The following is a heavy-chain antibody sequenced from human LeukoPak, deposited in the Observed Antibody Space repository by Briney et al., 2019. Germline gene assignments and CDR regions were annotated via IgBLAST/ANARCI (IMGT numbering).Heavy chain of an antibody. CDR3: ARGSYGEVTFDY. V-gene: IGHV1-18*04. Sequence: GASVKVSCKASGYXFRSHGMTWVRQAPGQGLEWVAWINGDTGNTNHAQKLQGRVTVTTDTSTSTAYMELTSLTSDDTAVYYCARGSYGEVTFDYWGQGTLVTVSS. J-gene: IGHJ4*02. CDR2: INGDTGNT. CDR1: GYXFRSHG. D-gene: IGHD4/OR15-4a*01.